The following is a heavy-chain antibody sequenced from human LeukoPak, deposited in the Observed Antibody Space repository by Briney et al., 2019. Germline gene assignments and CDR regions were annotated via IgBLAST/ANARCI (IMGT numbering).Heavy chain of an antibody. V-gene: IGHV3-74*01. CDR2: INSDGSST. CDR3: ARGPHLTLPGYYYGMDV. Sequence: PGGSLRLSCAASGFTSSSYWMHWVRQAPGKGLVWVSRINSDGSSTSYADSVKGRFTISRDNAKNTLYLQMNSLRAEDTAVYYCARGPHLTLPGYYYGMDVWGQGTTVTVSS. CDR1: GFTSSSYW. J-gene: IGHJ6*02.